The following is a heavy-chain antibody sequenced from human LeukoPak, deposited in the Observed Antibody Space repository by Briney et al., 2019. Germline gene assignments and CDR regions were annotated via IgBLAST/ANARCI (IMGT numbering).Heavy chain of an antibody. CDR3: ARENNHLTWFDP. D-gene: IGHD1-14*01. Sequence: SETLSLTCTDSGGYISSSSYYWGWIRQPPGKGLEWIGSIYYSGSTYYNPSLKSRITISVDTSKNQFSLKLSSVTAADTAVYYCARENNHLTWFDPWGQGTLVTVSS. CDR1: GGYISSSSYY. V-gene: IGHV4-39*07. CDR2: IYYSGST. J-gene: IGHJ5*02.